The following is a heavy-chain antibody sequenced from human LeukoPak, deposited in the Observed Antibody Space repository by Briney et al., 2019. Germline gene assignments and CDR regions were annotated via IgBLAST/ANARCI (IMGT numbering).Heavy chain of an antibody. CDR1: GDSISSYY. J-gene: IGHJ4*02. D-gene: IGHD1-26*01. CDR3: VKSGGYGLIDY. V-gene: IGHV4-59*04. CDR2: IYYTGST. Sequence: NTSETLSLTCTVSGDSISSYYLGWIRQPPGKGLEWIGNIYYTGSTYYNASLQSRVTISIDTSKNQFSLRLNSVTAADTAMYYCVKSGGYGLIDYWGQGTLVTVSS.